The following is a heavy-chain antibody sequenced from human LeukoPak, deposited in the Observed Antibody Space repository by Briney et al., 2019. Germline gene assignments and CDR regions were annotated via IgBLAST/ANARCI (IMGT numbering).Heavy chain of an antibody. CDR1: GFTSDDYA. Sequence: PGGSLRLSCAASGFTSDDYAMNWVRQAPGKGLEWVSGISWNSGSIGYADAVKGRFTISRDNAKNCLYLQMNSLRAEDTALYYCAKDMNYGDYGPLDYWGQGALVTASS. CDR2: ISWNSGSI. J-gene: IGHJ4*02. CDR3: AKDMNYGDYGPLDY. D-gene: IGHD4-17*01. V-gene: IGHV3-9*02.